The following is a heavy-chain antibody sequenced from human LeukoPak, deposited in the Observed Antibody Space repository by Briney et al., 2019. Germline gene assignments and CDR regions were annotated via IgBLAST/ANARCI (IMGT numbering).Heavy chain of an antibody. CDR2: IRVRSDST. Sequence: GGSLRLSCAAPGFTFSNYGMNWVRQAPGKGLEWVSSIRVRSDSTHYADSVQGRFIISRDDSKNMLYLQMNSLRAEDTAVYYCAKVYDTSGYYFFFDDWGQGTLVTVSS. V-gene: IGHV3-23*01. CDR3: AKVYDTSGYYFFFDD. CDR1: GFTFSNYG. J-gene: IGHJ4*02. D-gene: IGHD3-22*01.